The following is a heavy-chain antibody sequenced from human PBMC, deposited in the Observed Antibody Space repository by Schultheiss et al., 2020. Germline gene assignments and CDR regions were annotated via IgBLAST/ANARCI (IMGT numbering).Heavy chain of an antibody. CDR3: ARVGIVVVPAAIPASYYYYYYRDV. D-gene: IGHD2-2*02. Sequence: ASVKVSCKASGYTFTSYDINWVRQATGQGLEWMGWMNPNSGNTGYAQKFQGRVTMTRNTSISTAYMELSSLRSEDTAVYYCARVGIVVVPAAIPASYYYYYYRDVWGRGTTVTVAS. V-gene: IGHV1-8*01. CDR1: GYTFTSYD. CDR2: MNPNSGNT. J-gene: IGHJ6*03.